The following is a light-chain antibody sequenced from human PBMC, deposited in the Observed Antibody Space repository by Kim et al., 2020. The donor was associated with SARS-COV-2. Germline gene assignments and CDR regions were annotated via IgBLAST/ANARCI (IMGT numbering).Light chain of an antibody. CDR1: SGHRSNA. CDR2: LNSDGSH. Sequence: QPVLTQSPSASASLGASVKLTCTLSSGHRSNAIAWHQQQPEKGPRYLMKLNSDGSHIKGDGIPDRFSGSSSGAERYLTISSLQSEDEADYYCQTWGTGFWVFGGGTKLTVL. V-gene: IGLV4-69*01. CDR3: QTWGTGFWV. J-gene: IGLJ3*02.